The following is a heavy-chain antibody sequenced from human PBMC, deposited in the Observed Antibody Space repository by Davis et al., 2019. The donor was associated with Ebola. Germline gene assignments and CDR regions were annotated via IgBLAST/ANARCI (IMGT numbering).Heavy chain of an antibody. CDR1: GFTFGDYA. V-gene: IGHV3-30*04. Sequence: GSLRLPCTAPGFTFGDYAMSWVRQAPGKGLEWVAVISYDGSNKYYADSVKGRFTISRDNSKNTLYLQMSSLRAEDTAVYYCARGPSTGNSFSYWGQGTLVTVSS. CDR2: ISYDGSNK. D-gene: IGHD6-13*01. J-gene: IGHJ4*02. CDR3: ARGPSTGNSFSY.